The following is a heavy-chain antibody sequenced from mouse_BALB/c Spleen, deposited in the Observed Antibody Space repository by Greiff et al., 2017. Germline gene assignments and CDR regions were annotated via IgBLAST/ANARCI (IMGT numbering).Heavy chain of an antibody. CDR1: GYSITSDYA. CDR2: ISYSGST. J-gene: IGHJ4*01. CDR3: ATGIYAMDY. V-gene: IGHV3-2*02. D-gene: IGHD4-1*01. Sequence: EVKLEESGPGLVKPSQSLSLTCTVTGYSITSDYAWNWIRQFPGNKLEWMGYISYSGSTSYNPSLKSRISITRDTSKNQFFLQLNSVTTEDTATYYCATGIYAMDYWGQGTSVTVSS.